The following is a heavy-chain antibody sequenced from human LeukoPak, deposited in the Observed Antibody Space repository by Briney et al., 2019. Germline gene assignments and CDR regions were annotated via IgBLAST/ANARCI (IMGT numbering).Heavy chain of an antibody. CDR3: ARGGYYYDSSGYLDY. J-gene: IGHJ4*02. D-gene: IGHD3-22*01. V-gene: IGHV3-48*01. Sequence: GGSLRLSWAASGFTFSSYSMNWVRQAPGKGLEWVSYISSSSSTIYYADSVKGRFTISRDNAKNSLYLQMNSLRAEDTAVYYCARGGYYYDSSGYLDYWGQGTLVTVSS. CDR2: ISSSSSTI. CDR1: GFTFSSYS.